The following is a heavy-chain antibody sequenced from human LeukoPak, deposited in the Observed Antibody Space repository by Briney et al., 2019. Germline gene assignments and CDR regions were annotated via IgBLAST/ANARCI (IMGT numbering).Heavy chain of an antibody. CDR2: ISGSGGST. V-gene: IGHV3-23*01. D-gene: IGHD6-19*01. CDR1: GFTFDDYA. CDR3: AKDTYSSGWRLGGVLFDY. Sequence: GGSLRLSCAASGFTFDDYAMHWVRQAPGKGLEWVSAISGSGGSTYYADSVKGRFTISRDNSKNTLYLQMNSLRAEDTAVYYCAKDTYSSGWRLGGVLFDYWGQGTLVTVSS. J-gene: IGHJ4*02.